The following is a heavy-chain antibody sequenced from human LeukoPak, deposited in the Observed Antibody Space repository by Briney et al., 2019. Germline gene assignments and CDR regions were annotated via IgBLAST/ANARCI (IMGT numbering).Heavy chain of an antibody. Sequence: GGSLRLSCAASGFTFSSYSMNWVRQAPGKGLEWVSSISSSSSYIYYADSVKGRFTISRDNAKNSLYLQMNSLRAEDTAVYYCARGNDYKRAGLDYWGHGTLVTVSS. CDR2: ISSSSSYI. J-gene: IGHJ4*01. CDR3: ARGNDYKRAGLDY. V-gene: IGHV3-21*01. CDR1: GFTFSSYS. D-gene: IGHD3-10*01.